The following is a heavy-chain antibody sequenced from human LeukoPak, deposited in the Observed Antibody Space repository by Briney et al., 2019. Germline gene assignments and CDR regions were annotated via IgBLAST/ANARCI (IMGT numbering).Heavy chain of an antibody. V-gene: IGHV3-53*01. Sequence: GRSLRLSCAASGFTVSSDYMSWVRQAPGKGLEWVSVIYTGGSTYYADSVKGRFTISRDNSKNTLCLQMNSLRAEDTAVYYCARYCSDISCYSFDVWGQGTMVTVSS. CDR1: GFTVSSDY. CDR3: ARYCSDISCYSFDV. D-gene: IGHD2-2*01. CDR2: IYTGGST. J-gene: IGHJ3*01.